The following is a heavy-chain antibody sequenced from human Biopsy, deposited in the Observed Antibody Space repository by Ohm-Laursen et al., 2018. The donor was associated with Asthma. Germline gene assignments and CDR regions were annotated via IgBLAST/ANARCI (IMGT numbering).Heavy chain of an antibody. D-gene: IGHD3-22*01. V-gene: IGHV4-39*06. CDR2: MYYGETT. CDR3: ARAPIPAYSDSSGFDL. J-gene: IGHJ4*02. CDR1: GASITSSAYY. Sequence: SETLSLTCTVSGASITSSAYYWGWIRQPPGKGLEWIGSMYYGETTYYSPSLKSRVTISVDTSKNQFPLILSSVTAADTAVYFCARAPIPAYSDSSGFDLWGQGTLVTVSS.